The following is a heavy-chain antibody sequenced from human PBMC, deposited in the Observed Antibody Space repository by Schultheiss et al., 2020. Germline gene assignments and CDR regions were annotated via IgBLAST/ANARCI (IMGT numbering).Heavy chain of an antibody. J-gene: IGHJ6*04. CDR2: INPNSGGT. D-gene: IGHD3-3*01. Sequence: ASVKVSCKASGYTFTSYDINWVRQATGQGLEWMGWINPNSGGTNYAQKFQGRVTMTTDTSTSTAYMELRSLRSDDTAVYYCASYDFPGGMDVWGKGTTVTVSS. CDR1: GYTFTSYD. V-gene: IGHV1-18*01. CDR3: ASYDFPGGMDV.